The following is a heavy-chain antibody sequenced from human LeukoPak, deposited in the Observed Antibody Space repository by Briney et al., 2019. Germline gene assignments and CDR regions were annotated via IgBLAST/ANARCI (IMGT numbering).Heavy chain of an antibody. D-gene: IGHD6-19*01. J-gene: IGHJ5*02. CDR1: GNTFTTFA. V-gene: IGHV1-3*01. Sequence: ASVTVSYMASGNTFTTFAMYWVRLAPGHPREGLGWINADNGNTKYSQKFQDRVTFPRDTSASIAYMELSSLRSEDTAVYYCANSPSRGWYYEHFDAWGQGTLVTVSS. CDR2: INADNGNT. CDR3: ANSPSRGWYYEHFDA.